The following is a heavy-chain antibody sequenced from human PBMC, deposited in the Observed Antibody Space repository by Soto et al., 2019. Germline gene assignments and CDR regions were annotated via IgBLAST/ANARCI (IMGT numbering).Heavy chain of an antibody. D-gene: IGHD6-6*01. J-gene: IGHJ6*02. CDR3: ARHRGSISSFMYV. CDR2: IDPTDSST. Sequence: RGESLKISCKVSGYRYTSYWISWLRQMPGKGLEWMGKIDPTDSSTNYSPSFQGHVTISADKSISTAYLQCSSLKASDTAMYYCARHRGSISSFMYVWGQGTTVTVSS. V-gene: IGHV5-10-1*01. CDR1: GYRYTSYW.